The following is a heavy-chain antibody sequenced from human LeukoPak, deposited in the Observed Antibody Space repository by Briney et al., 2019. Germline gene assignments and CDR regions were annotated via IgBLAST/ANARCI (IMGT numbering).Heavy chain of an antibody. J-gene: IGHJ4*02. CDR3: ARQGSYCGNGMCYPGPGSASDY. CDR2: IYPDDSDT. CDR1: GYSFTNYW. Sequence: GESLKISCKGSGYSFTNYWIVWVRQMPGKGLEWMGIIYPDDSDTKYSPSFQGQVTISADKSVSTAYLQWRSLKASDTALYFCARQGSYCGNGMCYPGPGSASDYWGEGTLVTVSS. D-gene: IGHD2-8*01. V-gene: IGHV5-51*01.